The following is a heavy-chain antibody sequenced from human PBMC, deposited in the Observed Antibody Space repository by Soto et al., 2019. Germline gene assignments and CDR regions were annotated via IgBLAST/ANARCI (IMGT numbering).Heavy chain of an antibody. CDR1: GFTFSTYS. Sequence: EVQLVESGGGLVQPGGSLRLSCAASGFTFSTYSMNWVRQAPGKGLEWVSHISDSSGNIFYADSVMGRFTISRDNAKNSLYLQMNSLGDEDTAVYYCATDGVGVVPGDVFDIWGQGTMLTVSS. V-gene: IGHV3-48*02. CDR3: ATDGVGVVPGDVFDI. J-gene: IGHJ3*02. CDR2: ISDSSGNI. D-gene: IGHD2-2*01.